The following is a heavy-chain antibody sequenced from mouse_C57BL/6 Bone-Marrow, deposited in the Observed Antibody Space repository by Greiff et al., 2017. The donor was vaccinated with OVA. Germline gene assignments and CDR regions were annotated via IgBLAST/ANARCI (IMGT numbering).Heavy chain of an antibody. D-gene: IGHD1-1*01. J-gene: IGHJ1*03. Sequence: EVMLVESGGDLVKPGGSLKLSCAASGFTFSSYGMSWVRQTPDKRLEWVATISSGGSYTYYPDSVKGRFTITKDNAKNTLYLQLSSLKSEDTAMYYCASLLSTCYFDFWGTGTTVTVSS. CDR1: GFTFSSYG. CDR3: ASLLSTCYFDF. CDR2: ISSGGSYT. V-gene: IGHV5-6*01.